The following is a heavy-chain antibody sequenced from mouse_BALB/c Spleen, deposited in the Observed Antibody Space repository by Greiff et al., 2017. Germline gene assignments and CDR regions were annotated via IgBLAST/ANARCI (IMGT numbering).Heavy chain of an antibody. CDR2: ISSGGST. CDR3: ARDGYHYAMDY. D-gene: IGHD2-3*01. J-gene: IGHJ4*01. CDR1: GFTFSSYA. Sequence: EVKVVESGGGLVKPGGSLKLSCAASGFTFSSYAMSWVRQTPEKRLEWVASISSGGSTYYPDSVKGRFTISRDNARNILYLQMSSLRSEDTAMYYCARDGYHYAMDYWGQGTSVTVSS. V-gene: IGHV5-6-5*01.